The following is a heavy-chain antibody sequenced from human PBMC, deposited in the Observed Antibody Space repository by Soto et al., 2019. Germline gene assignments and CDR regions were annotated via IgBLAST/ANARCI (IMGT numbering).Heavy chain of an antibody. V-gene: IGHV1-69*06. D-gene: IGHD3-22*01. J-gene: IGHJ4*02. CDR1: GGTFSSYA. Sequence: GASVKVSCKASGGTFSSYAISWVRQAPGQGLEWMGGIIPIFGTANYAQKFQGRVTITADKSTSTAYMELSSLRSEDTAVYYCARTYYYSSGYRTVPIDYWGQGTLVTVSS. CDR3: ARTYYYSSGYRTVPIDY. CDR2: IIPIFGTA.